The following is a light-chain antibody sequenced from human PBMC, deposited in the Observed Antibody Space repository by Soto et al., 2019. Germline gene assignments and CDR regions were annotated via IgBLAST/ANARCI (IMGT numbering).Light chain of an antibody. CDR3: QQYNSFSSWT. Sequence: DIQMTQSPSTLSASVGDRVTITCRASQSISPWLAWYQQKPGKAPKLLIYKASSLESGVPSRFSGSRSGTEFTLTISSLQPDDFATYYCQQYNSFSSWTFGQGTKVEIK. J-gene: IGKJ1*01. CDR1: QSISPW. V-gene: IGKV1-5*03. CDR2: KAS.